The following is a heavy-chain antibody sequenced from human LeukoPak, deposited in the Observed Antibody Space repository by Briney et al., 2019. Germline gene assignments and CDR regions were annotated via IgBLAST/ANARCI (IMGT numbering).Heavy chain of an antibody. J-gene: IGHJ4*02. CDR2: ISYDGSNK. Sequence: GGSLRLSCAASGFTFSSYAMHWVRQAPGKGLEWVAVISYDGSNKYYADSVKGRFTISRDNSKNTLYLQMNSLRAEDTAVYYCARDSVLGCSSTSCLDRFDYWGQGTLVTVSS. CDR1: GFTFSSYA. D-gene: IGHD2-2*01. V-gene: IGHV3-30*17. CDR3: ARDSVLGCSSTSCLDRFDY.